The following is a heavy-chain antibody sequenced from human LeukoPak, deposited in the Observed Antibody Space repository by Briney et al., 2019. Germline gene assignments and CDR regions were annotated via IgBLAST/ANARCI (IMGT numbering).Heavy chain of an antibody. Sequence: GASVKVSCKASGYTFTSYYMHWVRQAPGQGLEWMGIINPSGGSTSYAQKFQGRVTMTRDTSTSTAYMELSSLRSEDTALYYCAARVTPRWWAFDIWGQGTMVTVSS. J-gene: IGHJ3*02. V-gene: IGHV1-46*01. CDR1: GYTFTSYY. CDR3: AARVTPRWWAFDI. D-gene: IGHD2-15*01. CDR2: INPSGGST.